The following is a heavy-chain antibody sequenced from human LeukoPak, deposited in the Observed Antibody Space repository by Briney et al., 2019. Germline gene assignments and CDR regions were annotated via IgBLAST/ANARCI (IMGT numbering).Heavy chain of an antibody. CDR1: GGSISNYY. V-gene: IGHV4-59*01. D-gene: IGHD2-2*01. Sequence: PSETLSLTCSVSGGSISNYYWSWIRQSPGRGLEWIGYVYYSGITNYNPSLKSRATMSVDTSKNQFSLKLSSVIAADTAVYYCARDLVPAAIRAFDIWGQGTMITVSS. J-gene: IGHJ3*02. CDR2: VYYSGIT. CDR3: ARDLVPAAIRAFDI.